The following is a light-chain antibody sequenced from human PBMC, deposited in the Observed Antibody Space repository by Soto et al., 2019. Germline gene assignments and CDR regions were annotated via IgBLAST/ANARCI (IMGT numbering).Light chain of an antibody. Sequence: QSVLTQPASMSGSPGQSITISCTGTSSDVGSYYPVSWFQQHPGKAPKLIIYEVNKRPSGVSDRFSGSKSGNTASLTISGLQAADDAEYSSCSYAGDTTFFVFGTGTKVTVL. CDR1: SSDVGSYYP. CDR2: EVN. J-gene: IGLJ1*01. V-gene: IGLV2-23*02. CDR3: CSYAGDTTFFV.